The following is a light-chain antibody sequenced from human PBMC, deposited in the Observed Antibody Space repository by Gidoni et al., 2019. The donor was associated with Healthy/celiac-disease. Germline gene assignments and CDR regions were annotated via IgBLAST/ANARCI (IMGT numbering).Light chain of an antibody. CDR2: KAS. J-gene: IGKJ1*01. CDR1: QSISSC. V-gene: IGKV1-5*03. CDR3: QQYNSYSWT. Sequence: DIQMTQSPSTLSASVGDRVTITCRASQSISSCLAWDQQQLGKAPNLLIYKASSLESGVPSSFSGSGSGTEFTLTISSLQLDDFATYYYQQYNSYSWTFGQGTKVEIK.